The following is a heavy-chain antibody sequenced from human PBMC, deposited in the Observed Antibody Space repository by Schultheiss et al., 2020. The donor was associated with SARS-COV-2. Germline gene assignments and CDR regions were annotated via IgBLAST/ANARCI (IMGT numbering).Heavy chain of an antibody. CDR3: ASGSYDYYYYYYGMDV. J-gene: IGHJ6*02. CDR2: IDPSDSYT. V-gene: IGHV5-10-1*01. Sequence: GGSLRLSCKGSGYSFTSYWNSWVRQMPGKGLEWMGRIDPSDSYTNYSPSFQGHVTISADKSISTAYLQWSSLKASDTAMYYCASGSYDYYYYYYGMDVWGQGTTVTVSS. CDR1: GYSFTSYW. D-gene: IGHD1-26*01.